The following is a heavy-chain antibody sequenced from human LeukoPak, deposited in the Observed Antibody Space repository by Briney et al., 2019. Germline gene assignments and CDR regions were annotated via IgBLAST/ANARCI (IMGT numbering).Heavy chain of an antibody. CDR1: GFTFSSYE. J-gene: IGHJ6*02. D-gene: IGHD3-3*01. Sequence: PGGSLRLSCAASGFTFSSYEMNWVRQAPGKGLEWVSYISSSGSTIYYADSVKGRFTISRANAKNSLYLQMNSLRAEDTAVYYCASQYYDFWSGYSDYYYYGMDVWGQGTTVTVSS. CDR3: ASQYYDFWSGYSDYYYYGMDV. V-gene: IGHV3-48*03. CDR2: ISSSGSTI.